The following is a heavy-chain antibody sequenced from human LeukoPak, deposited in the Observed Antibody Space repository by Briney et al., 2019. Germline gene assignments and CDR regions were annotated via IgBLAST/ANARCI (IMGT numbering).Heavy chain of an antibody. D-gene: IGHD1-26*01. CDR3: ARGAGATSYFDY. J-gene: IGHJ4*02. CDR2: INPNSGGT. V-gene: IGHV1-2*02. CDR1: GYTFTGYY. Sequence: ASVKVSCKASGYTFTGYYMHWVRQAPGQGLEWMGWINPNSGGTNHAQKFQGRVTMTRDTSISTAYMELSRLRSDDTAVYYCARGAGATSYFDYWGQGTLVTVSS.